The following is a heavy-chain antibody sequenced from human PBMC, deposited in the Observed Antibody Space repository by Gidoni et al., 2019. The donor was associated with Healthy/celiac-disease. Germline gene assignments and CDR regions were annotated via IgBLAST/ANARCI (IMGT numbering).Heavy chain of an antibody. CDR2: IYYSGST. J-gene: IGHJ4*02. CDR1: GGSISSYY. CDR3: ARGHLTGTIDY. V-gene: IGHV4-59*01. D-gene: IGHD1-20*01. Sequence: QVQLHESGPVLVKPSETLSLPCTFSGGSISSYYWSWIRQPPGKGLEWIGYIYYSGSTKYNPSLKSRVTISVDTSKNQFSLKLSSVTAADTAVYYCARGHLTGTIDYWGQGTLVTVSS.